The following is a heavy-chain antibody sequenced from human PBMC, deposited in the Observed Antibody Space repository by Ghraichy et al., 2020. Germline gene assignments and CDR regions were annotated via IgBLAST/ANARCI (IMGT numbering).Heavy chain of an antibody. CDR1: GDSVSSNGAA. CDR2: TYYRSKWYN. J-gene: IGHJ4*02. V-gene: IGHV6-1*01. Sequence: SQTLSLTCAISGDSVSSNGAAWNWIRQSPSRGLEWLGRTYYRSKWYNDYAVSVKSRISINPETSKNQFSLQLNSVTPEDTAVYYCARDGGRLYAARFDFWGRGTLVTVSS. D-gene: IGHD2-8*01. CDR3: ARDGGRLYAARFDF.